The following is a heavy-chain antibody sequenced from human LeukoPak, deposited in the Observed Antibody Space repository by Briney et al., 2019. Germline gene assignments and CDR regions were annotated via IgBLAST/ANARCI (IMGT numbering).Heavy chain of an antibody. CDR1: GFTFSSYS. D-gene: IGHD3-10*01. Sequence: GSLRLSCAASGFTFSSYSMNWVRQAPGKGLEWVSYISSSSSTIYYADSVKGRFTISRDNAKNSLYLQMNSLRAEDTAVYYCARTDLWFGELWPLFDYWGQGTLVTVSS. J-gene: IGHJ4*02. V-gene: IGHV3-48*04. CDR3: ARTDLWFGELWPLFDY. CDR2: ISSSSSTI.